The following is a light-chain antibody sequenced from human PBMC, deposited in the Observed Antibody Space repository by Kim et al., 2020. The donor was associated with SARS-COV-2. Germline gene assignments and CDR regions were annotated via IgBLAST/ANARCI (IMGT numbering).Light chain of an antibody. CDR1: GSNIAVND. J-gene: IGLJ3*02. CDR2: EDK. Sequence: GNTVTSYGTSSGSNIAVNDVQWYQHRAGSSPITVIYEDKQRAGRVPDRFSGTIDSSSNSASLTIAGLKTEDEADYYCQSYDGSRGVFGGGTKLTVL. CDR3: QSYDGSRGV. V-gene: IGLV6-57*01.